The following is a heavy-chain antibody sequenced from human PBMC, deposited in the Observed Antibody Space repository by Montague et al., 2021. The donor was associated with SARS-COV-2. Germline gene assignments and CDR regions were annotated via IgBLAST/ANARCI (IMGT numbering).Heavy chain of an antibody. J-gene: IGHJ3*02. CDR1: GGSISSGSYY. V-gene: IGHV4-61*02. D-gene: IGHD3-3*01. CDR2: IYTSGST. Sequence: TLSLTCTVSGGSISSGSYYWSWIRQPAGKGLEWIGRIYTSGSTNYNPSLNSRVTISVDTSKNQFSLKLSSATAADTAVYYCARIVGTYYDFWSGERAIDAFDIWGQGTMVTVSS. CDR3: ARIVGTYYDFWSGERAIDAFDI.